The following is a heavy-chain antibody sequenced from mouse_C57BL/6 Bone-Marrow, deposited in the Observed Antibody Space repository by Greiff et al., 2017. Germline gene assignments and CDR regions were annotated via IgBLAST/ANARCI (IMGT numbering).Heavy chain of an antibody. CDR3: ARSFDGYWYFDV. D-gene: IGHD2-3*01. V-gene: IGHV1-69*01. CDR2: IDPSDRYT. CDR1: GYAFSSSW. J-gene: IGHJ1*03. Sequence: QVQLQQSGPELVKPGASVKISCKASGYAFSSSWMNWVKQRPGQGLEWIGEIDPSDRYTNYNQKFKGKSTLTVDKSSSTAYMQLSSLTSEDSAVYYCARSFDGYWYFDVWGTGTTVTVSS.